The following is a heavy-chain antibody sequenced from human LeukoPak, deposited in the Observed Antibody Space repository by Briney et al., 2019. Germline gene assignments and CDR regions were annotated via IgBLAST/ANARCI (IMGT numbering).Heavy chain of an antibody. J-gene: IGHJ6*03. CDR1: GGTFSSYA. CDR2: IIPIFGTA. V-gene: IGHV1-69*13. CDR3: ARRRDGYNWVIPYYYYMDV. D-gene: IGHD5-24*01. Sequence: SVKVSCKASGGTFSSYAISWVRQAPGQGPEWMGGIIPIFGTANYAQKFQGRVTITADESTSTAYMELSSLRSEDTAVYYCARRRDGYNWVIPYYYYMDVWGKGTTVTVSS.